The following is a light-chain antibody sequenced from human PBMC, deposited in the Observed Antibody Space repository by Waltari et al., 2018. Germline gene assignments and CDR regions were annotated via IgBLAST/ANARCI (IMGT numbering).Light chain of an antibody. CDR3: SSYTSSSTLDVV. CDR2: DVS. V-gene: IGLV2-14*03. Sequence: QSALTQPASVSGSPGQSITISCTGTSSAVGGYNYVSWSQQHPGKAPKPMIYDVSNRPSGVSNRFSGSKSGNTASLTISGLQAEDEADYYCSSYTSSSTLDVVFGGGTKLTVL. J-gene: IGLJ2*01. CDR1: SSAVGGYNY.